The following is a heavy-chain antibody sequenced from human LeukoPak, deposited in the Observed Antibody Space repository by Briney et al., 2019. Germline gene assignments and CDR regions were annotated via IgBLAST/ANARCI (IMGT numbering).Heavy chain of an antibody. J-gene: IGHJ4*02. CDR1: EFTFSSYW. D-gene: IGHD2/OR15-2a*01. CDR3: AKSCNSGNCYYNY. V-gene: IGHV3-7*03. CDR2: IKQDGSEK. Sequence: GGSLRVSCAASEFTFSSYWMSWVRQAPGKGLEWVAYIKQDGSEKYYVDSVKGRFTISRDNAKNTLSLQMNSLRADDTAIYYCAKSCNSGNCYYNYWGQGTLVTVSS.